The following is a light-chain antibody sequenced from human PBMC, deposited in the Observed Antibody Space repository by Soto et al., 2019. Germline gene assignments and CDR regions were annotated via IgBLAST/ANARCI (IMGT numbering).Light chain of an antibody. CDR1: QDISNY. CDR2: DAS. V-gene: IGKV1-17*01. J-gene: IGKJ1*01. CDR3: LQHNSYPQT. Sequence: DIQMTQSPSSLSASVGDRVTITCQASQDISNYLNWYQQKPGKAPKLLIYDASNLQSGVPSRFSGSRSGTEFTLTISSLQPEDFATYYCLQHNSYPQTFGQGTKVDIK.